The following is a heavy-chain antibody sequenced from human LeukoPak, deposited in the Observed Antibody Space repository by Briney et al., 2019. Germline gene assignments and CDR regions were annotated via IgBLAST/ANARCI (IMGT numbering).Heavy chain of an antibody. D-gene: IGHD6-19*01. Sequence: ASVKVSCKATGYTFTSYAMNWVRQAPGQGLEWMGWINTNTGNPTYAQGFTGRFVFSLDTSVSTAYLQISSLKAEDTAVYYCARVSSGWYGTDFDYWGQGTLVTVSS. J-gene: IGHJ4*02. CDR1: GYTFTSYA. CDR2: INTNTGNP. CDR3: ARVSSGWYGTDFDY. V-gene: IGHV7-4-1*02.